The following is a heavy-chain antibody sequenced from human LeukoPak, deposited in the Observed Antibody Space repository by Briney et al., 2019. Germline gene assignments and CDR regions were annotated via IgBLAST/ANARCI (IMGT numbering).Heavy chain of an antibody. J-gene: IGHJ5*02. V-gene: IGHV1-2*02. Sequence: ASVKVSCKASGYTFTGYYIHWVREAPGQGLEWMGWINPNNGGTNYAQKFQGRVTMTRDTSISTAYMELSRLRSDDTAVYYCARVVSYLFDPWGQGTLVTVSS. CDR2: INPNNGGT. CDR1: GYTFTGYY. D-gene: IGHD2-8*01. CDR3: ARVVSYLFDP.